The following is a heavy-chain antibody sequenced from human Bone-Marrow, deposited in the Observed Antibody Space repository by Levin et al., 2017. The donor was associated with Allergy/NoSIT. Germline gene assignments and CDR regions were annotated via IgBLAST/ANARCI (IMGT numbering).Heavy chain of an antibody. CDR2: IFYNGKT. CDR3: ARDGGYQLIGLLSYFDC. CDR1: GYSINTSYH. D-gene: IGHD2-15*01. J-gene: IGHJ4*02. V-gene: IGHV4-38-2*02. Sequence: GSLRLSCAVSGYSINTSYHWGWFRQPPGKGLQWIGSIFYNGKTHYNPSLRSRVTTSLDTSRNQFSLGLISVTAADTAVYFCARDGGYQLIGLLSYFDCWGQGTRVTVSS.